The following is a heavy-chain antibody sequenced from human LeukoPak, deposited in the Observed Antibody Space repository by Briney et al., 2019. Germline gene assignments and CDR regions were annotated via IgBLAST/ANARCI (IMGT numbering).Heavy chain of an antibody. CDR1: GGTFSSYA. V-gene: IGHV1-69*06. J-gene: IGHJ3*02. CDR2: IIPIFGTA. CDR3: ARSLAYCGGDCYFDAFDI. Sequence: SVKVSCKASGGTFSSYAISWVRQAPGQGLEWMGGIIPIFGTANYAQKFQGRVTITADKSTSTAYMELSSLRSEDTAVYYCARSLAYCGGDCYFDAFDIWGQGTMVTVSS. D-gene: IGHD2-21*02.